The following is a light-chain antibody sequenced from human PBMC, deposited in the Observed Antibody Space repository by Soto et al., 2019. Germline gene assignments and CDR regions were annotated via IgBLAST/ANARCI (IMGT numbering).Light chain of an antibody. V-gene: IGKV3-15*01. CDR1: QSVSSN. Sequence: EIVMTQSPATLSVSPGERATLSCRASQSVSSNLAWYQQKPGQAPRLLIYGASTRATGIPARFSSSGSGTEFALAISSLQSEDFAVYYCQKYSNWPYTFGQGTNLEIK. J-gene: IGKJ2*01. CDR2: GAS. CDR3: QKYSNWPYT.